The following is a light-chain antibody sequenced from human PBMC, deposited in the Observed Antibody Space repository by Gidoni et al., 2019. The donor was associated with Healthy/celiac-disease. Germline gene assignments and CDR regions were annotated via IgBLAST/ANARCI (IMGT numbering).Light chain of an antibody. V-gene: IGKV1-39*01. Sequence: DIQMTQTQSSLSASEGDRVTITCRASQRISSSLNWYQQKPGKAPKCLIYAASSLQSGVPSRFSGSGSGADFTHTIISLQAEDFATYFCQHSYSTLSLAFGGGTKVEIK. CDR2: AAS. CDR1: QRISSS. J-gene: IGKJ4*01. CDR3: QHSYSTLSLA.